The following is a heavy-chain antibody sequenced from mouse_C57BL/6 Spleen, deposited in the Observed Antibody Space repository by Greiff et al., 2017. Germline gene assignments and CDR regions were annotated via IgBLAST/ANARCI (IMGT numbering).Heavy chain of an antibody. D-gene: IGHD2-5*01. J-gene: IGHJ1*03. CDR2: FHPYNDDT. Sequence: VKLMESGAELVKPGASVKMSCKASGYTFTTYPIEWMKQNHGKSLEWIGNFHPYNDDTKYNEKFKGKATLTVEKASSTVYLELSRFTSDDSAVYYCARRSNYRYFDVWGTGTTVTVSS. CDR1: GYTFTTYP. CDR3: ARRSNYRYFDV. V-gene: IGHV1-47*01.